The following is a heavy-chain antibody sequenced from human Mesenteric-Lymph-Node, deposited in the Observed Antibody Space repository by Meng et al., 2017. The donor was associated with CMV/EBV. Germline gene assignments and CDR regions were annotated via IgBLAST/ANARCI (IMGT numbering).Heavy chain of an antibody. J-gene: IGHJ6*02. CDR1: AFIFSDYG. V-gene: IGHV3-21*01. Sequence: GESLKISCAASAFIFSDYGMNWVRQAPGKGLEWVSFISSRSTYIYYADSVKGRFTISRDNAKNSLYLQMNSLRAEDTAVYYCARDKSRPYPYYYYGMDVWGQGTTVTVSS. CDR3: ARDKSRPYPYYYYGMDV. CDR2: ISSRSTYI.